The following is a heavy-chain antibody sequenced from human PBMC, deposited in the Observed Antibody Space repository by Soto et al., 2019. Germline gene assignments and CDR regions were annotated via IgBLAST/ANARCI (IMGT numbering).Heavy chain of an antibody. J-gene: IGHJ4*02. V-gene: IGHV3-7*01. CDR1: GFTFNSYW. Sequence: GGSLRLSCAASGFTFNSYWMNWVRQAPGKGLEWVANIKQDGGETYYVDSVKGRFTISRDNAKNSLYLQMNSLRAEDTAVYYCARDSRPFDYWGQGTLVTGSS. CDR3: ARDSRPFDY. CDR2: IKQDGGET.